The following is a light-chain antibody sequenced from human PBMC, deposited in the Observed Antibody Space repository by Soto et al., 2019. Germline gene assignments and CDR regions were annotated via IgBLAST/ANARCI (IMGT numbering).Light chain of an antibody. Sequence: QSVLTQPASVSGSPGQSITISCTGTSSDVGGYNYVSWYQQHPDKAPKVMIYDVSSLPSGVSNRFSGSKSGNTASLTISGLQAEDEADYYCSSYRSGSTHYVFGTGTNVTVL. CDR1: SSDVGGYNY. CDR2: DVS. CDR3: SSYRSGSTHYV. V-gene: IGLV2-14*01. J-gene: IGLJ1*01.